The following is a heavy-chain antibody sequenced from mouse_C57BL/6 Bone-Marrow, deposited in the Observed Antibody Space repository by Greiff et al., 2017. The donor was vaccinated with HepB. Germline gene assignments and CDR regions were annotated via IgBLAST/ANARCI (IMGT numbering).Heavy chain of an antibody. J-gene: IGHJ4*01. CDR1: GYTFTSYG. Sequence: SGAELARPGASVKLSCKASGYTFTSYGISWVKQRTGQGLEWIGEIYPRSGNTYYNEKFKGKATLTVDTSSSTAYMQLSSLTSEDSAVYYCAREAIYYGMDYWGQGTSVTVSS. CDR3: AREAIYYGMDY. V-gene: IGHV1-81*01. CDR2: IYPRSGNT.